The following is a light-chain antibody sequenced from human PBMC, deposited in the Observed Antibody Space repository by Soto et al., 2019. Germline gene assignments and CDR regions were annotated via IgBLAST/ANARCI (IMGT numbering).Light chain of an antibody. J-gene: IGLJ1*01. Sequence: QSVLTQPPSASGTPGRRVTSSFFGSKPKNRSKTVNWYQQLPGTAPKLLIYSNNQRPSGVPDRSFGSKSGTSVSLAISGLQFEYEADYYCAAWDDSLNGPGNYVFGTGTKVTVL. V-gene: IGLV1-44*01. CDR3: AAWDDSLNGPGNYV. CDR2: SNN. CDR1: KPKNRSKT.